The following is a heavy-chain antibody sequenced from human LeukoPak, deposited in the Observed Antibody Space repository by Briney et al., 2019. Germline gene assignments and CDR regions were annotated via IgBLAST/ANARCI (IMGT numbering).Heavy chain of an antibody. D-gene: IGHD6-6*01. V-gene: IGHV4-59*01. CDR2: IYYSGST. CDR3: ARGSYSSSTPLATRCFYMDV. J-gene: IGHJ6*03. CDR1: GDSIISYY. Sequence: PSETLSLTCTVSGDSIISYYWSWVRQAPGKGLEWIGDIYYSGSTNYNPSLKSRVTISVDTSSNQFSLNLTSVTAADTAVYYCARGSYSSSTPLATRCFYMDVWGKGTTVTVSS.